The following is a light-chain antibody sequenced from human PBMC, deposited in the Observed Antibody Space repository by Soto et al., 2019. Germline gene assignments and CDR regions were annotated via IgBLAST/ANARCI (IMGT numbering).Light chain of an antibody. J-gene: IGKJ4*01. CDR1: QSVSSSY. V-gene: IGKV3-20*01. CDR3: QQAST. CDR2: GAS. Sequence: EIGLTQSPGTLSLSPGDRATLSCRASQSVSSSYLSWYQHRPGQAPRLLIYGASTRAIGIPDRFSGSGSGTDFTLTISRLEPEDCAVDYCQQASTFGGGNKVEIK.